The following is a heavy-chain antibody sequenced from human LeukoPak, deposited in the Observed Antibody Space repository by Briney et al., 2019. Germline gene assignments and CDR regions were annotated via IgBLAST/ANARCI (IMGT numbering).Heavy chain of an antibody. J-gene: IGHJ6*02. CDR2: ISGSGGTT. D-gene: IGHD1-14*01. CDR1: GFTFNNYA. Sequence: GGSLRFSGEASGFTFNNYAMNWVRQAPGKGLEWVPVISGSGGTTYYADSVKGRFTISRDSSKNTLYLQMNSLRAEDTAVYYCAKVSGGGLYYDGMDVWGQGTTVTVSS. CDR3: AKVSGGGLYYDGMDV. V-gene: IGHV3-23*01.